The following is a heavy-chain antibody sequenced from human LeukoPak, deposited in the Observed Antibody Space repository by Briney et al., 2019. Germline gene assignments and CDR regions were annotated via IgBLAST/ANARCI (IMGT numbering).Heavy chain of an antibody. CDR3: AKDGALYSGWDLDY. CDR1: GFTFSTYS. CDR2: SFNSGAGI. D-gene: IGHD6-19*01. Sequence: GGSLIPSCAASGFTFSTYSMSWVRQAPAKGLEWGSGSFNSGAGIFYADSVKGRFTISRDTSKNPLYLQMNSLRAEDTAVYYCAKDGALYSGWDLDYWGQGTLVTASS. J-gene: IGHJ4*02. V-gene: IGHV3-23*01.